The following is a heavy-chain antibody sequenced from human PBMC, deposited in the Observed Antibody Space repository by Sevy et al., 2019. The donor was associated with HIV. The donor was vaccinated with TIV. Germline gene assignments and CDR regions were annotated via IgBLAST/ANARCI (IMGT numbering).Heavy chain of an antibody. CDR2: INNSGGST. V-gene: IGHV3-23*01. D-gene: IGHD6-13*01. CDR1: GFTVNTYA. J-gene: IGHJ4*02. CDR3: VKERVGYISSWYYFDY. Sequence: GGSLRLSCAVSGFTVNTYAMSWVRQAPGKGLEWVAVINNSGGSTYYADSVRGRFSISRDNPNVYLEMNSLRVEDTAVCYCVKERVGYISSWYYFDYWGQGTLVTVSS.